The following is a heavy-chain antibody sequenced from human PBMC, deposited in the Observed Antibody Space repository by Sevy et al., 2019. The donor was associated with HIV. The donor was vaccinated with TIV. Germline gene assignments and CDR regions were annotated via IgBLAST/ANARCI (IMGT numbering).Heavy chain of an antibody. Sequence: GGSLRLSCAASGFIFSSYGMNWVRQAPGKGLEWISYISSSSSTIYYADSVKGRFTISRDNAKNSLYLQMNILSAEDTAVYYCARDLSSGWYGVGDYWGQGTLVTVSS. CDR3: ARDLSSGWYGVGDY. CDR2: ISSSSSTI. CDR1: GFIFSSYG. D-gene: IGHD6-19*01. V-gene: IGHV3-48*01. J-gene: IGHJ4*02.